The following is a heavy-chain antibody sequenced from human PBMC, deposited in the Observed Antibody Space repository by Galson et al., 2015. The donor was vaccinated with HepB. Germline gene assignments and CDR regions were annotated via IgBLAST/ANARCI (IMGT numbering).Heavy chain of an antibody. D-gene: IGHD5-18*01. Sequence: SVKVSCKASGYTFTSYGISWVRQAPGQGLEWMGWISVYNGNTNYAQKLQGRVTMTTDTSTSTAYMELRSLRSDDTAVYYYARRVSDTAMVYFDYWGQGTLVTVSS. V-gene: IGHV1-18*01. CDR2: ISVYNGNT. CDR3: ARRVSDTAMVYFDY. CDR1: GYTFTSYG. J-gene: IGHJ4*02.